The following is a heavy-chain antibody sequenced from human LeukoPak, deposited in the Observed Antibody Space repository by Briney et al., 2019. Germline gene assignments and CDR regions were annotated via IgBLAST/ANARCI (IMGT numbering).Heavy chain of an antibody. J-gene: IGHJ4*02. D-gene: IGHD3-3*01. CDR3: ARDHQRITIFGVVDY. CDR2: INAGNGNT. CDR1: GYTFTSYA. Sequence: ASVKVSCKASGYTFTSYAMHWVRQAPGQRLEWMGWINAGNGNTKYSQKFQGRVTITRDTSASTAYMELSSLRSEDTAVYYCARDHQRITIFGVVDYWGQGTLVTVSS. V-gene: IGHV1-3*01.